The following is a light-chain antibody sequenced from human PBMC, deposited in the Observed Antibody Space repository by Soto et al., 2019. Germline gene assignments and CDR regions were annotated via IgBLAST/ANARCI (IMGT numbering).Light chain of an antibody. J-gene: IGLJ3*02. Sequence: QSVLTQPPSVSGAPGQKGTISCTRSSSNIGAAYDVHWYQHLPGTAPKLLIYGNNNRPSGVPDRFSGSKSGTSASLAITGRQAEDEADYYCQSYDSSLSGWVFGGGTKLTVL. V-gene: IGLV1-40*01. CDR2: GNN. CDR3: QSYDSSLSGWV. CDR1: SSNIGAAYD.